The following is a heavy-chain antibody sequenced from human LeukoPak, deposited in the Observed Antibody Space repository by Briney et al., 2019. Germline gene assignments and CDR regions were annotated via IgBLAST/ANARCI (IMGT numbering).Heavy chain of an antibody. CDR2: ISGSHAGRQGTT. V-gene: IGHV3-23*01. J-gene: IGHJ3*02. CDR1: GFTFSTYD. CDR3: AKGEFFSFDM. Sequence: GGSLRLSCAASGFTFSTYDMSWVRQTPGKGLEWVSAISGSHAGRQGTTYYADSVMGRFTISRDNSKSTLDLQMHSLRAEDTAIYFCAKGEFFSFDMWGQGTKVTVSS.